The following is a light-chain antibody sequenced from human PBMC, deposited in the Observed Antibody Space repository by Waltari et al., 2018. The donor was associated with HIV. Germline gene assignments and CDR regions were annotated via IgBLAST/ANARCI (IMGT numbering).Light chain of an antibody. CDR3: AAWDDSLHGYV. J-gene: IGLJ1*01. CDR2: SNN. CDR1: SSNIGRNP. V-gene: IGLV1-44*01. Sequence: QSVLTQPPPASGTPGQRVTISCSGSSSNIGRNPINWYRQLPGTAPNLLIFSNNQWPSGVPDRFSGSKSGTSASLAISGLQSEDEADYYCAAWDDSLHGYVFGTGTKVTVV.